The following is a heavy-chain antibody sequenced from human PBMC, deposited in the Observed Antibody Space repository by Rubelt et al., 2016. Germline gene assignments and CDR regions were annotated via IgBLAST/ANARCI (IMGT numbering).Heavy chain of an antibody. D-gene: IGHD6-19*01. Sequence: QVQLVQSGAEVKKPGASVKVSCKASGYTFTSYAMHWVRQAPGQRLEWMGWINAGNGNTKYSQKVQGRVTITRDTSASTAYMELSSLRSEDTAVYYCARLSSGWYYFDYWGQGTLVTVSS. CDR1: GYTFTSYA. J-gene: IGHJ4*02. CDR3: ARLSSGWYYFDY. CDR2: INAGNGNT. V-gene: IGHV1-3*01.